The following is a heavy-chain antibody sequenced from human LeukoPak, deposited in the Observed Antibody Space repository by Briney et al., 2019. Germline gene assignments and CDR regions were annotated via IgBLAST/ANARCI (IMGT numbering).Heavy chain of an antibody. J-gene: IGHJ4*02. CDR3: ARADYGDYLGY. CDR1: GFTFSSYA. D-gene: IGHD4-17*01. Sequence: GGSLRLSCAASGFTFSSYAMHWVRQAPGKGLEWVAVISYDGSNKYYADSVKGRFTISRDNSKNTLYLHMNSLRAEDTAVYYCARADYGDYLGYWGQGTLVTVSS. CDR2: ISYDGSNK. V-gene: IGHV3-30*04.